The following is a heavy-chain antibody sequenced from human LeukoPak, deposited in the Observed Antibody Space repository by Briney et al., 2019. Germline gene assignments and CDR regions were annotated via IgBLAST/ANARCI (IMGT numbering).Heavy chain of an antibody. J-gene: IGHJ4*02. Sequence: ASVKVSCKASGYTFTSYGISWVRLAPGHGLEWMGWISAYNGNRKYEKKLQGRVTMTTDTATSTAYMELSSLRADDTAVYYCARDQGGPTAYWGQGTLVTVSS. CDR3: ARDQGGPTAY. CDR1: GYTFTSYG. CDR2: ISAYNGNR. V-gene: IGHV1-18*01. D-gene: IGHD1-26*01.